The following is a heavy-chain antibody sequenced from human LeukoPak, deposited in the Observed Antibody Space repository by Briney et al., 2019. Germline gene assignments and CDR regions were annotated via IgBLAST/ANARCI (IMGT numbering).Heavy chain of an antibody. CDR1: GGSISSSSYY. CDR3: ARQYMGPRSGSYPG. D-gene: IGHD1-26*01. V-gene: IGHV4-39*01. Sequence: KPSETLSLTCTVSGGSISSSSYYWGWIRQPPGKGLEWIGSIYYSGSTYYNPSLKSRVTISVDTSKNQFSLKLSSVTAADTAVYYCARQYMGPRSGSYPGWGQGTLVTVSS. CDR2: IYYSGST. J-gene: IGHJ4*02.